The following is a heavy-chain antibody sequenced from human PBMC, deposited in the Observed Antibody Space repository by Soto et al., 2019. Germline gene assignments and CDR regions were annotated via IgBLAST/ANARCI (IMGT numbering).Heavy chain of an antibody. Sequence: PGGSLRLSCAASGFTFSSYWMSWVRQAPGKGLEWVANIKQDGSEKYYVDSVKGRFTISRDNAKNSLYLQMNSLRAEDTAVYYWARAPDYIWGTDAYWGQGTLVTVSS. J-gene: IGHJ4*02. CDR2: IKQDGSEK. D-gene: IGHD3-16*01. CDR3: ARAPDYIWGTDAY. V-gene: IGHV3-7*01. CDR1: GFTFSSYW.